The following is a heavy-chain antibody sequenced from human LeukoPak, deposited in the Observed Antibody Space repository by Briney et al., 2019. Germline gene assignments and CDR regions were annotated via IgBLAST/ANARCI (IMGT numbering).Heavy chain of an antibody. J-gene: IGHJ4*02. D-gene: IGHD4-11*01. CDR1: GFTFSNYA. Sequence: GGSLRLSCAASGFTFSNYAMSWVRQAPGKGLEWVSAISTDGGRTYYADSVKGRFTVSRDNSKNTLYLQMNSLRAEDTAVYYCARSDDYSNYYFDYWGQGTLVTVSS. CDR3: ARSDDYSNYYFDY. CDR2: ISTDGGRT. V-gene: IGHV3-23*01.